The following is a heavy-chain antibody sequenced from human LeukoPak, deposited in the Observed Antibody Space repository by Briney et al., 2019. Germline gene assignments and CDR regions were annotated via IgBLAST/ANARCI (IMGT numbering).Heavy chain of an antibody. CDR3: AKDDHGGSGWRDYFDQ. D-gene: IGHD6-19*01. J-gene: IGHJ4*02. CDR2: IGGGGTP. V-gene: IGHV3-23*01. CDR1: GFTFSSYD. Sequence: GGSLRLSCAASGFTFSSYDMSWVRQAPGRGLEWVSAIGGGGTPYYADSVKGRFTISRDNSKNTLYLQMNSLRAEDTAVYYCAKDDHGGSGWRDYFDQWGQGTRVFVSS.